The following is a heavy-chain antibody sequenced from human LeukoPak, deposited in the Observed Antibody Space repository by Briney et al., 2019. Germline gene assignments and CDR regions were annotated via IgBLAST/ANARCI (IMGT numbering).Heavy chain of an antibody. Sequence: PGGSLRLSCAASGFTLSSYAMSWVRQAPGKGLEWVSAISGSGGSTYYADSVKGRFTIPRDNSKNTLYLQMNSLRAEDTAVYYCAKDHYYCSGGSCYSSYYYGMDVWGQGTTVTVSS. CDR3: AKDHYYCSGGSCYSSYYYGMDV. CDR1: GFTLSSYA. V-gene: IGHV3-23*01. J-gene: IGHJ6*02. CDR2: ISGSGGST. D-gene: IGHD2-15*01.